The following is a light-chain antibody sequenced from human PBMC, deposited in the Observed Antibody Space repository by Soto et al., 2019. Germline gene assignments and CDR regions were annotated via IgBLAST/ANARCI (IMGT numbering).Light chain of an antibody. CDR3: QQRSTWPAFT. CDR2: DAS. V-gene: IGKV3-11*01. J-gene: IGKJ3*01. Sequence: EIVLTQSPATLSLSPGERATLSCRASQSVSSYLAWYQQKPGQAPRLLIYDASNRATGIPARFSGSGSGTDFTLTISSLEPEDFAVYYYQQRSTWPAFTFGPGTKVDIK. CDR1: QSVSSY.